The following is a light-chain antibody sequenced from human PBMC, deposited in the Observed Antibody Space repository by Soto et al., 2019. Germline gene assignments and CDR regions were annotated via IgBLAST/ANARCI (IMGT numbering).Light chain of an antibody. Sequence: QAVVTQEPSLTVSPGGTVTLTCDLTTGAVTSDYYPNWFQRKPGQALRTLIYRTSNKHSWTPARFSGSLLGGKADLTLSGVQPEDEADYYCVLLYGGAWVFGGGTKLTVL. CDR2: RTS. V-gene: IGLV7-43*01. CDR3: VLLYGGAWV. J-gene: IGLJ3*02. CDR1: TGAVTSDYY.